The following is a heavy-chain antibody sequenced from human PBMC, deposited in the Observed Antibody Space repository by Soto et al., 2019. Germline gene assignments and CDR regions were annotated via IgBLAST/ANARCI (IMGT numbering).Heavy chain of an antibody. J-gene: IGHJ4*02. Sequence: EVQLLESGGGLVQPGGSLRLSCAASGFTFSTYAMNWVRLAPGKGLEWVSAISGRGISTFYADSVKGRFTISRDDSKNTLYLQMNSLTLEDTAVYYCAKDHHYGDYLDYWGQGTLVTVSS. D-gene: IGHD4-17*01. CDR3: AKDHHYGDYLDY. CDR1: GFTFSTYA. V-gene: IGHV3-23*01. CDR2: ISGRGIST.